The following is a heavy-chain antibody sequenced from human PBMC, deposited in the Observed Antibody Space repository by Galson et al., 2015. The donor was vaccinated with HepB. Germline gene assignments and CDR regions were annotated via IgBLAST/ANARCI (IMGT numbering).Heavy chain of an antibody. Sequence: SVKVSCKASGGTFSSYSINWVRQAPGQGLEWMGGIIPIFGTANYAQKFQGRVTITADESTSTAYMELSSLRSEDTAVYYCARVVRVPHHHNYYYYMDVWGKGTTVTVSS. V-gene: IGHV1-69*13. CDR3: ARVVRVPHHHNYYYYMDV. J-gene: IGHJ6*03. CDR2: IIPIFGTA. D-gene: IGHD2-2*01. CDR1: GGTFSSYS.